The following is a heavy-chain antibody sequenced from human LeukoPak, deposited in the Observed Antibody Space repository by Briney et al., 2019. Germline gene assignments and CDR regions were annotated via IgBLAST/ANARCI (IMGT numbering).Heavy chain of an antibody. CDR2: IYYSGST. D-gene: IGHD3-9*01. J-gene: IGHJ5*02. CDR1: GGSISSSSYY. Sequence: PSETLSLTCTASGGSISSSSYYWGWIRQPPGKGLEWIASIYYSGSTYYNPSLRSRVTISLDTSKNQFSLKLSSVTAAGTAVYHCARTYYDIFGFDPWGQGTLVIVSS. CDR3: ARTYYDIFGFDP. V-gene: IGHV4-39*07.